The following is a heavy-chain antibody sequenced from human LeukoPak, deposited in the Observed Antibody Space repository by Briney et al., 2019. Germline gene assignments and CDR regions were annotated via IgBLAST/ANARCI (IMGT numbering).Heavy chain of an antibody. D-gene: IGHD6-19*01. CDR2: ISGSGGST. CDR3: AKDLIAVDRCDAFDI. Sequence: GGSLKLSCAASGLTFSSYAMSWVRQAPGKGLEWVSAISGSGGSTYYADSVKGRFTISRDNSKNTLYLQMNSLRAEDTAVYYCAKDLIAVDRCDAFDIWGQGTMVTVSS. J-gene: IGHJ3*02. V-gene: IGHV3-23*01. CDR1: GLTFSSYA.